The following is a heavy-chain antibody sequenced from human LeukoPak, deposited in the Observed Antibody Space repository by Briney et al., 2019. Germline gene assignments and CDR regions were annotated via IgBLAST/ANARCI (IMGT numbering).Heavy chain of an antibody. Sequence: SETLSLTCSVSGDSISSGDYYWSWIRQPAGKGLEWIGRISSSGSTNYNPSLKSRVTISVDTSKNQFSLKLSSVTAADTAVYYCARVKSTQYYDVFTSYWDYYYMDVWGKGTTVTISS. CDR1: GDSISSGDYY. CDR3: ARVKSTQYYDVFTSYWDYYYMDV. V-gene: IGHV4-61*02. D-gene: IGHD3-9*01. CDR2: ISSSGST. J-gene: IGHJ6*03.